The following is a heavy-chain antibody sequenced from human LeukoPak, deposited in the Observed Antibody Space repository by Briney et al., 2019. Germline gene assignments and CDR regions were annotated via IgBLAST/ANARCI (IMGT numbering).Heavy chain of an antibody. Sequence: GGSLRLSCAASGFTSSSYSMNWVRQAPGKGLEWVSSISSSSSYIYYADSVKGRFTISRDNAKNSLYLQMNSLRAEDTAVYYCARGRDVLRFLEWYRVYFDYWGQGTQVTVSS. CDR3: ARGRDVLRFLEWYRVYFDY. V-gene: IGHV3-21*01. D-gene: IGHD3-3*01. CDR2: ISSSSSYI. J-gene: IGHJ4*02. CDR1: GFTSSSYS.